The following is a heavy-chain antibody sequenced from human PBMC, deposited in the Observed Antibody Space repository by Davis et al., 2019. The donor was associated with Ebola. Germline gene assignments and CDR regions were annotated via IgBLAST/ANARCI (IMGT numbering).Heavy chain of an antibody. CDR2: MNPNSGNT. CDR1: GYAFSSHY. J-gene: IGHJ6*02. D-gene: IGHD6-6*01. CDR3: ARWARLYYYYGMDV. Sequence: ASVKVSCKASGYAFSSHYMHWVRQATGQGLEWMGWMNPNSGNTGYAQKFQGRVTMTRNTSISTAYMELSSLRSEDTAVYYCARWARLYYYYGMDVWGQGTTVTVSS. V-gene: IGHV1-8*01.